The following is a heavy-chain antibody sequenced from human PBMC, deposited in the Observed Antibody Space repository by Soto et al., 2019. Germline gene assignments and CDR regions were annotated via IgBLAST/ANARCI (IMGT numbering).Heavy chain of an antibody. D-gene: IGHD2-2*02. CDR1: GFTFSSYA. Sequence: RPLRLSCAASGFTFSSYAMHWVRQAQGKGLEWVAVISYDGSNKYYADSVKGRFTISRDNSKNTLYLQMNSLRAEDTAVYYCARDRIVVVPAAIGYYDYYGMAVRGQGTTVTVSS. CDR3: ARDRIVVVPAAIGYYDYYGMAV. V-gene: IGHV3-30-3*01. J-gene: IGHJ6*02. CDR2: ISYDGSNK.